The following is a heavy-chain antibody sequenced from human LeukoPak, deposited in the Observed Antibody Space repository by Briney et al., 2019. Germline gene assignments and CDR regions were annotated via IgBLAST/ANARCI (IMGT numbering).Heavy chain of an antibody. D-gene: IGHD2-21*02. CDR1: GYSFTNYW. CDR3: ARQAYCGGDCYSVAGAFDI. V-gene: IGHV5-51*01. Sequence: GESLKISCKGSGYSFTNYWIGWVRQMPGKGLEWMGIIYPGDSDTRYRTSFQGQVTISADKSISTAYLQWSSLKASDTAMYYCARQAYCGGDCYSVAGAFDIWGQGTMVTVSS. J-gene: IGHJ3*02. CDR2: IYPGDSDT.